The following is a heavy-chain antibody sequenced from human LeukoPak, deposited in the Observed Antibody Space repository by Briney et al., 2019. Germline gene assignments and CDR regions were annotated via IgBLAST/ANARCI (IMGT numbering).Heavy chain of an antibody. J-gene: IGHJ4*02. CDR2: FDPDDAET. D-gene: IGHD3-22*01. CDR1: GHTVTEFS. Sequence: ASVKVSCKVSGHTVTEFSIHWVRQAPGKGLEWMGGFDPDDAETVFARKFQGRVTMTEDTSTDTAYMELSSLRSEDTAVYYCATVGDSSGYYHPFDYWGQGTLVTVPS. V-gene: IGHV1-24*01. CDR3: ATVGDSSGYYHPFDY.